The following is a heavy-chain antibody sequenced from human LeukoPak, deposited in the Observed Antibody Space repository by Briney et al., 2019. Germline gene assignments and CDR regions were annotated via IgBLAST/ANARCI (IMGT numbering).Heavy chain of an antibody. D-gene: IGHD6-6*01. Sequence: SETLSLTCAVYGGSFSGYYWSWIRQPPGKGLEWIGEINHSGSTNYNPSLKSRVTISVDTSKNQFSLKLSSVTAADTAVYYCARGESSSSPYYYYAMDVWGQGTTVTVSS. CDR1: GGSFSGYY. CDR3: ARGESSSSPYYYYAMDV. J-gene: IGHJ6*02. V-gene: IGHV4-34*01. CDR2: INHSGST.